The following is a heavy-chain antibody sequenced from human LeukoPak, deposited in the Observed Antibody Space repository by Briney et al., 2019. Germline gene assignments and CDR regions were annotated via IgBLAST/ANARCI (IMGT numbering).Heavy chain of an antibody. CDR2: ISYDGSNK. D-gene: IGHD3-10*01. CDR1: GFTFSSYA. V-gene: IGHV3-30-3*01. CDR3: ARDRGDAFDI. J-gene: IGHJ3*02. Sequence: PGRSLRLSCAASGFTFSSYAMHWVRQAPGKGLEWVAVISYDGSNKYYADSVKGRFTISRDNSKNTLNLQMNSLRAEDTAVYYCARDRGDAFDIWGQGTLVTVSS.